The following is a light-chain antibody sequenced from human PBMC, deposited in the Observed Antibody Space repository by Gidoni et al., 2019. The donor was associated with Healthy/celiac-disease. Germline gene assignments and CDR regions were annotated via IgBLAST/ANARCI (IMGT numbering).Light chain of an antibody. CDR1: QSVSSN. CDR2: DAS. V-gene: IGKV3-11*01. J-gene: IGKJ1*01. CDR3: QQRSNSPWT. Sequence: ESGLTQSPATLSLSPGERATLSCRASQSVSSNLAWYQPTPGQAPRLLIYDASNRATGIPARFSGRGSGTDFTLTISSLEPEDFAVYYCQQRSNSPWTFGPGTKVEIK.